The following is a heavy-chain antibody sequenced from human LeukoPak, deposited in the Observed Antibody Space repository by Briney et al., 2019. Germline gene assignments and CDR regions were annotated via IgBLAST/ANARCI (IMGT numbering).Heavy chain of an antibody. Sequence: GALKISCEGSGYRFSNYWIGWGRRMPGKGLGWMGIIYPGDYETRYSPSFQGLVTISVDKSISTAYLQWSSLKASDTAMYYCAIPPGYCGNDCSFDHWGQGTLVTVSS. V-gene: IGHV5-51*01. CDR2: IYPGDYET. J-gene: IGHJ4*02. D-gene: IGHD2-21*02. CDR1: GYRFSNYW. CDR3: AIPPGYCGNDCSFDH.